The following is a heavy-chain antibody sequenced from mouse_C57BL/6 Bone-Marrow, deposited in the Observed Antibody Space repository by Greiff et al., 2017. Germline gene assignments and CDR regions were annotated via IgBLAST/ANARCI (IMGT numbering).Heavy chain of an antibody. V-gene: IGHV1-42*01. J-gene: IGHJ3*02. CDR2: INPSTGGT. CDR3: ARYDGY. D-gene: IGHD2-3*01. CDR1: GYSFTGYY. Sequence: VQLQQSGPELVKPGASVKISCKASGYSFTGYYMNWVKQSPEKSLEWIGEINPSTGGTTYNQKFKAKATLTVDKSSSTAYMQLKSLTSEDSAVYYCARYDGYWGQGTLDTVSA.